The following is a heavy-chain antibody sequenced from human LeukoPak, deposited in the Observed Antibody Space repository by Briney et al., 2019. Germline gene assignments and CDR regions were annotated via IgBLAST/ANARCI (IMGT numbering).Heavy chain of an antibody. CDR2: LNHSGST. CDR1: GGSFSGYY. D-gene: IGHD2-2*01. V-gene: IGHV4-34*01. Sequence: SETPSLTCAVYGGSFSGYYWSWIRQPPGKGLEWIGELNHSGSTNYNPSLKSRVTISVDTSKNQFSLKLSSVTAADKAVYYCARGGRSFDIVVVPAAPIYMDVWGKGTTVTVSS. J-gene: IGHJ6*03. CDR3: ARGGRSFDIVVVPAAPIYMDV.